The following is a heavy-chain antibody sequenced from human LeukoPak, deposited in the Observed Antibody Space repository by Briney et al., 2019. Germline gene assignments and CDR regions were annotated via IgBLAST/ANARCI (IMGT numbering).Heavy chain of an antibody. CDR3: ARERRRYQLPTSHDY. D-gene: IGHD2-2*01. J-gene: IGHJ4*02. CDR1: GGSISSGSYY. V-gene: IGHV4-61*02. CDR2: IYTSGST. Sequence: SQTLSLTCTVSGGSISSGSYYWSWIRQPAGKGLEWIGRIYTSGSTNYNPSLKSRVTISVDTSKNQFSLKLSSVTAADTAVYYCARERRRYQLPTSHDYWGQGTLVTVSS.